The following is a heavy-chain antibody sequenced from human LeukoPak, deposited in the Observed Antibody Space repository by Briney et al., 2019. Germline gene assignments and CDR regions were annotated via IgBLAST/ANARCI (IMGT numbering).Heavy chain of an antibody. CDR1: GGTFSSYA. Sequence: GASVKVSCTASGGTFSSYAISWVRQAPGQGLEWMGGIIPIFGTANYAQKFQGRVTITADESTSTAYMGLSSLGSEDTAVYYCARDSSGYYEFDYWGQGTLVTVSS. CDR2: IIPIFGTA. J-gene: IGHJ4*02. CDR3: ARDSSGYYEFDY. D-gene: IGHD3-22*01. V-gene: IGHV1-69*13.